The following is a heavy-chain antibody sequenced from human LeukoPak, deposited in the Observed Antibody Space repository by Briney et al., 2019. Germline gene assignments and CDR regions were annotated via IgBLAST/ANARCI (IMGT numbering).Heavy chain of an antibody. J-gene: IGHJ4*02. Sequence: SETLSLTCTVSGGSISSYYWSWIRQPAGKGLEWIGRIYTSGSTNYNPSLKSRVTMSVETSKNQFSLKLSSVTAADTAVYYCARDAYDSSGYDYFDYGGQGTRVTVTA. CDR3: ARDAYDSSGYDYFDY. D-gene: IGHD3-22*01. CDR1: GGSISSYY. CDR2: IYTSGST. V-gene: IGHV4-4*07.